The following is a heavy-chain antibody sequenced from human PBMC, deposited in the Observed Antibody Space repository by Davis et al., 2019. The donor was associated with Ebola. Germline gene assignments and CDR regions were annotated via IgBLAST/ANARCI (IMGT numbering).Heavy chain of an antibody. CDR2: IYYSGST. CDR3: ASRQAAPDRGPWFDP. J-gene: IGHJ5*02. CDR1: GGSISSSSYY. D-gene: IGHD6-13*01. Sequence: MPSETLSLTCTVSGGSISSSSYYWGWIRQPPGKGLEWIGSIYYSGSTCYNPSLKSRVTISVDTSKNQFSLKLSSVTAADTAVYYCASRQAAPDRGPWFDPWGQGTLVTVSS. V-gene: IGHV4-39*01.